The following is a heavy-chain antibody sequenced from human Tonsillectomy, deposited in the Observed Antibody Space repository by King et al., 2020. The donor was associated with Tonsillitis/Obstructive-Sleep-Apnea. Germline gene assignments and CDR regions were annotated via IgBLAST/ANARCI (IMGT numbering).Heavy chain of an antibody. D-gene: IGHD3-22*01. V-gene: IGHV1-18*01. J-gene: IGHJ1*01. Sequence: QLVQSGAEVKKPGASVKVSCKASGYTFTSYDITWVRQAPGQGLEWMGWSRPYDGDTNYAQKVQGRVTMTSDTSTTTAYMELRSLRSDDTAVYYCARDYYGSSGYYHGYFQHWGQGTLVTVSS. CDR2: SRPYDGDT. CDR3: ARDYYGSSGYYHGYFQH. CDR1: GYTFTSYD.